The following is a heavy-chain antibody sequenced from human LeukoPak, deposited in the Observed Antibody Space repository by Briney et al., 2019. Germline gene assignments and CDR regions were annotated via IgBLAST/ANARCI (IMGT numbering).Heavy chain of an antibody. CDR2: IYYSGTT. CDR1: GDSISSNSYY. V-gene: IGHV4-39*07. Sequence: PSETLSLSCTVSGDSISSNSYYWGWIRQPPGKGLEWIGNIYYSGTTYYNPSLKSRVTISLDTSKNQFSLMVNSVTAADTAVYYCVRLILGSTTAGNWGQGNLVTVSS. J-gene: IGHJ4*02. D-gene: IGHD3-16*01. CDR3: VRLILGSTTAGN.